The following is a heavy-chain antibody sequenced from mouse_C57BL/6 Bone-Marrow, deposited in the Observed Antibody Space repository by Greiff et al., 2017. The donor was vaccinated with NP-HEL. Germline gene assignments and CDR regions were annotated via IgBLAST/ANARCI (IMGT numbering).Heavy chain of an antibody. CDR1: GFTFSSYG. J-gene: IGHJ1*03. V-gene: IGHV5-6*01. D-gene: IGHD1-1*01. CDR3: ARPDYGSSYVGWYFDV. CDR2: ISSGGSYT. Sequence: EVKLQESGGDLVKPGGSLKLSCAASGFTFSSYGMSWVRQTPDKRLEWVATISSGGSYTYYPDSVKGRFTISRDNAKNTLYLQMSSLKSEDTAMYYCARPDYGSSYVGWYFDVWGTGTTVTVSS.